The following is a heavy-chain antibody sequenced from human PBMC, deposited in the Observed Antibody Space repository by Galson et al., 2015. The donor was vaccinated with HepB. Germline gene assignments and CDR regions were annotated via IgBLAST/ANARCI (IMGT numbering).Heavy chain of an antibody. CDR2: IFAGGDNP. J-gene: IGHJ4*02. CDR3: AKGYGYFDY. V-gene: IGHV3-23*01. D-gene: IGHD3-16*01. CDR1: GFTFSTFA. Sequence: SLRLSCAASGFTFSTFAMTWVRQAPGKGLEWVSVIFAGGDNPYYADSVKGRFTISRDNSKNTLFLHMNNLRAEDTAVYYCAKGYGYFDYWGQGTLVTFSS.